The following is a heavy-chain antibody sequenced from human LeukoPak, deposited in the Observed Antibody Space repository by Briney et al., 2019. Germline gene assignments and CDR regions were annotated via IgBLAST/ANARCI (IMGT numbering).Heavy chain of an antibody. V-gene: IGHV3-48*01. D-gene: IGHD1-1*01. J-gene: IGHJ4*02. CDR2: IGIDSGNT. CDR1: GFPFIEYS. Sequence: GGSLRLSCTASGFPFIEYSMNWVRQAPGKGLEWISYIGIDSGNTKYADSVRGRFTISADKAKNSLYLQMNSLRVEDTAVYYCERDHNYAFDNWGQGTLVSVAS. CDR3: ERDHNYAFDN.